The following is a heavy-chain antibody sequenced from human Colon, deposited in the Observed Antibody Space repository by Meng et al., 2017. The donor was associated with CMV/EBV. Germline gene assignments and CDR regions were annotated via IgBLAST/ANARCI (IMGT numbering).Heavy chain of an antibody. Sequence: ASVKVSCKASGYTFASYYMHWVRQAPGQGLEWMGIINPSGGSTSYAQKFQGRVTMTRDTSTSTVYMELSSLRSEDTAVYYCARAELRFLEWLYFGDAGNYYYGMDVWGQGTTVTVSS. D-gene: IGHD3-3*01. CDR2: INPSGGST. V-gene: IGHV1-46*01. CDR3: ARAELRFLEWLYFGDAGNYYYGMDV. J-gene: IGHJ6*02. CDR1: GYTFASYY.